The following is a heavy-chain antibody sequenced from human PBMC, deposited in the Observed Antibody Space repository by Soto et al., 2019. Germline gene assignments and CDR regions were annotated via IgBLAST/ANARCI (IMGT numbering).Heavy chain of an antibody. J-gene: IGHJ4*02. CDR1: GFTFSSYE. Sequence: VQLVESGGDWVQPGGSLRLSCAASGFTFSSYEMNWVRHAPGKGLEWVSYISSTGTSMDYADSVKGRFTISRDNAKNSLFLQLNSLRDEDTAVYYCARETHFIDYWGQGTMVSVSA. V-gene: IGHV3-48*03. CDR3: ARETHFIDY. CDR2: ISSTGTSM.